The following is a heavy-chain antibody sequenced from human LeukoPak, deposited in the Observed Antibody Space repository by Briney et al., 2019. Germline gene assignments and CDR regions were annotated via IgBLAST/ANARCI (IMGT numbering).Heavy chain of an antibody. CDR1: GFTFSSYS. D-gene: IGHD3-10*01. CDR2: ISSSSSYI. J-gene: IGHJ4*02. CDR3: AKDTYYYGSGSYSIDY. V-gene: IGHV3-21*01. Sequence: GGSLRLSCAASGFTFSSYSMNWVRQAPGKGLEWVSSISSSSSYIYYADSVKGRFTISRDNAKNSLYLQMNSLRAEDTAVYYCAKDTYYYGSGSYSIDYWGQGTLVTVSS.